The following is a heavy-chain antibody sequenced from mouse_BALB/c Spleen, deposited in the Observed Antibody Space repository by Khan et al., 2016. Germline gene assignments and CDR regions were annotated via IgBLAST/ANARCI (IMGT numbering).Heavy chain of an antibody. J-gene: IGHJ4*01. D-gene: IGHD3-1*01. CDR1: GYNFQNYG. Sequence: QIQLVQSGPEMKKPGETVKISCKASGYNFQNYGMNWVKQTPGKGLKWMGWIKTYTGEPTYADDFKGRFAFSLEASDSTAHLQINNLRDEDMATXFCARRRLLDLYDAMDYWGQGTSVTVSS. CDR2: IKTYTGEP. CDR3: ARRRLLDLYDAMDY. V-gene: IGHV9-1*02.